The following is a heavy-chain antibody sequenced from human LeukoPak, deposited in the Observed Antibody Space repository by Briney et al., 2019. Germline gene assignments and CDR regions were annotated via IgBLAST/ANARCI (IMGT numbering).Heavy chain of an antibody. CDR2: IYYTGST. CDR1: GGSISSYY. J-gene: IGHJ4*02. D-gene: IGHD6-13*01. Sequence: PSETLSLTCTVSGGSISSYYWSWIRQPPGKGLEWIGYIYYTGSTDYNPSLKSRVAISVDTSKNQFPLKLSSVTAADTAVYYCAGGSKAAPGTFDYWGQGTLVTVSS. V-gene: IGHV4-59*01. CDR3: AGGSKAAPGTFDY.